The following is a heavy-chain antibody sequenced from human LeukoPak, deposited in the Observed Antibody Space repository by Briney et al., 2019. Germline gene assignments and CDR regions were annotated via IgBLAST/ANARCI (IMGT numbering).Heavy chain of an antibody. CDR1: GFTFSSYD. D-gene: IGHD1-14*01. V-gene: IGHV3-13*01. Sequence: GGSLRLSCAASGFTFSSYDMHWVRQATGKGLEWVSAIGTAGDTYYPGSVKGRFTISRENAKNSLYLQMNSLRAGDTAVYYCARDATVYGMDVWGQGTTVTVSS. J-gene: IGHJ6*02. CDR2: IGTAGDT. CDR3: ARDATVYGMDV.